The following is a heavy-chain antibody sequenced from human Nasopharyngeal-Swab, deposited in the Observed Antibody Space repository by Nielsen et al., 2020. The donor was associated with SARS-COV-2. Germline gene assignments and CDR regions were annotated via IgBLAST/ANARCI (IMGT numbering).Heavy chain of an antibody. CDR2: ISYDGSNK. D-gene: IGHD3-9*01. J-gene: IGHJ3*02. CDR1: GFNFSSYA. CDR3: ARGKYYDILTGYADAFDI. Sequence: GESLKISCAASGFNFSSYAMHWVRQAPGKGLEWVAVISYDGSNKYYADSVKGRFTISRDNSKNTLYLQMNSLRAEDTAVYYCARGKYYDILTGYADAFDIWGQGTMVTVSS. V-gene: IGHV3-30-3*01.